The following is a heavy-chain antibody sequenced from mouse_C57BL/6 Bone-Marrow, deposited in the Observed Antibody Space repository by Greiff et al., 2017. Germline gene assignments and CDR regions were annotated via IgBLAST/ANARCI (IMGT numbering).Heavy chain of an antibody. CDR2: IDPSDSYT. D-gene: IGHD2-1*01. Sequence: QVQLQQPGAELVMPGASVKLSCKASGYTFTSYWMHWVKQRPGQGLEWIGEIDPSDSYTNYNQKFKGKSTLTVDKSSSTAYMQLSSLTSEDSAVYYCAREGIYYGNSYYFDYWGQGTTLTVSS. CDR1: GYTFTSYW. V-gene: IGHV1-69*01. CDR3: AREGIYYGNSYYFDY. J-gene: IGHJ2*01.